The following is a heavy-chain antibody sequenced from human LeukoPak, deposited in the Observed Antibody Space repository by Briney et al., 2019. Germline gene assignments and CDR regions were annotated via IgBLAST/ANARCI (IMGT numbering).Heavy chain of an antibody. Sequence: PGGSLRLSCAASGFTFSSYWMSWVRQAPGKGLEWVANIKQDGSEKYYVDPVKGRFTISRDNAKNSLYLQMNSLRAEDTAVYYCARECDSSSWSYYYYYYMDVWGKGTTVTISS. CDR2: IKQDGSEK. CDR3: ARECDSSSWSYYYYYYMDV. CDR1: GFTFSSYW. D-gene: IGHD6-13*01. V-gene: IGHV3-7*01. J-gene: IGHJ6*03.